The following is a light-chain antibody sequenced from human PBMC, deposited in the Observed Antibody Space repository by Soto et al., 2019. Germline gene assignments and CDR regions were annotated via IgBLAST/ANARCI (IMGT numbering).Light chain of an antibody. J-gene: IGLJ3*02. CDR1: SSDVGAYNY. Sequence: QSVLTQPASVSGSPGQSISISCTGSSSDVGAYNYVAWYQQKPGKAPKLLIYEVDNRPSGISHCFSGSKSGNTASLTISGLQTEDEADYYCSSYTVINTAVFGGGTKLTVL. CDR3: SSYTVINTAV. V-gene: IGLV2-14*01. CDR2: EVD.